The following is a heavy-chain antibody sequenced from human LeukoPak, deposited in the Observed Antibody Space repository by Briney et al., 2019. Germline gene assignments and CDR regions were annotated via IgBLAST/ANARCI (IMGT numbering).Heavy chain of an antibody. Sequence: GGSLRLSCAASGFSFSNYGLHWVRQAPGKGREGGAFIRYDASNKFNADSVKGRFTVSRDNSKNTLYLQMNSLRAEDTAVYYCARGRGGINAYDAFDIWGQGTMVTVSS. CDR2: IRYDASNK. V-gene: IGHV3-30*02. D-gene: IGHD3-16*01. CDR1: GFSFSNYG. J-gene: IGHJ3*02. CDR3: ARGRGGINAYDAFDI.